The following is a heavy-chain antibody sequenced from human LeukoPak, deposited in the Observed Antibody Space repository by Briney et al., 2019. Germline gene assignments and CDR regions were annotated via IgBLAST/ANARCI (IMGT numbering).Heavy chain of an antibody. CDR2: IYPGDSDT. CDR1: GYSFTSYW. Sequence: GESLKISXKGSGYSFTSYWIGWVRQMPGKGLEWMGIIYPGDSDTRYSPSFQGQVTLSADKSISTAYLQWSSLKASDTAMYYCARRRLDCTNGVCYYYMDVWGKGTTVTVSS. D-gene: IGHD2-8*01. J-gene: IGHJ6*03. V-gene: IGHV5-51*01. CDR3: ARRRLDCTNGVCYYYMDV.